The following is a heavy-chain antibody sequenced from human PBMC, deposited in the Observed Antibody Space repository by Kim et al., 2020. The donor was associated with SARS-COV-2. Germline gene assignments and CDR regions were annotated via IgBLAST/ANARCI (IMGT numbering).Heavy chain of an antibody. V-gene: IGHV3-23*01. D-gene: IGHD1-26*01. CDR2: ISGSGGST. CDR3: AKDRAAEKWELQSYFDY. CDR1: GFTFSSYA. J-gene: IGHJ4*02. Sequence: GGSLRLSCAASGFTFSSYAMSWVRQAPGKGLEWVSAISGSGGSTYYADSVKGRFTISRDNSKNTLYLQMNSLRAEDTAVYYCAKDRAAEKWELQSYFDYWGQGTLFTVSS.